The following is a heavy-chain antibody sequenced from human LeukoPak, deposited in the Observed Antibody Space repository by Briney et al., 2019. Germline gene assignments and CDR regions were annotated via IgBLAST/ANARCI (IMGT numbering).Heavy chain of an antibody. Sequence: ASVKVSCKASGYTFTGYYMHWVRQAPGQGLEWMGWINPNSGGANYAQKFQGRVTMTRDTSISTAYMELSRLRSDDTAVYYCARTPPTKEYDFWSGYYDVYFDYWGQGTLVTVSS. CDR2: INPNSGGA. CDR1: GYTFTGYY. D-gene: IGHD3-3*01. V-gene: IGHV1-2*02. J-gene: IGHJ4*02. CDR3: ARTPPTKEYDFWSGYYDVYFDY.